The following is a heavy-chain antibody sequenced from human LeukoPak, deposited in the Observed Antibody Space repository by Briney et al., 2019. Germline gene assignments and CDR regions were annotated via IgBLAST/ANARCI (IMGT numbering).Heavy chain of an antibody. D-gene: IGHD3-3*01. J-gene: IGHJ6*03. CDR2: ISGSGGST. CDR3: AKATGQDFWSGYYYYYYMDV. Sequence: GGSLRLSCAVSGFTFSSYAMSWVRQAPGKGLEWVSAISGSGGSTYYADSVKGRFTISRDNSKNTLYLQMNSLRAEDTAVYYCAKATGQDFWSGYYYYYYMDVWGKGTTVTVSS. V-gene: IGHV3-23*01. CDR1: GFTFSSYA.